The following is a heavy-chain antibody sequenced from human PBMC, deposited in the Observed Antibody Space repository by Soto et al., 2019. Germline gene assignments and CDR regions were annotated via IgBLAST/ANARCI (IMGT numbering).Heavy chain of an antibody. V-gene: IGHV6-1*01. J-gene: IGHJ6*02. D-gene: IGHD2-15*01. CDR2: TYYRSRWYS. CDR1: RDTVSSNSVA. Sequence: PSQTLSLTGVGYRDTVSSNSVAWNWVRQSPSRGLEWLGRTYYRSRWYSDYAVSVRGRIDINADTSKNQVSLQLNSVTPEDTAVYYCARSEEDSDYYYYGMDVWGQGTTVT. CDR3: ARSEEDSDYYYYGMDV.